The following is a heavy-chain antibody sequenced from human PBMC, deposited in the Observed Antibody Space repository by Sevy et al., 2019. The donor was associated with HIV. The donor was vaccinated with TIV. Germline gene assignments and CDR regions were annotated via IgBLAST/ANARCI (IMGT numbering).Heavy chain of an antibody. CDR2: ISGSGGST. D-gene: IGHD2-2*01. CDR3: AKWRPPAHYYYMDV. CDR1: GFTFSSYA. J-gene: IGHJ6*03. Sequence: GGSLRRSCAASGFTFSSYAMSWVRQAPGKGLEWVSAISGSGGSTYYADSVKGRYTISRDNSKNTLYLQMNSLRAEDTAVYYCAKWRPPAHYYYMDVWGKGTTVTV. V-gene: IGHV3-23*01.